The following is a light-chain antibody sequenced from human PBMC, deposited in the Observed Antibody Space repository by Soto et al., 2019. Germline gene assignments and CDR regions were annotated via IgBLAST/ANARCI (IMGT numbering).Light chain of an antibody. V-gene: IGKV1-9*01. J-gene: IGKJ3*01. CDR2: AAS. Sequence: DIQLTQSPSFLSASVGDRVTITCRASQGISSYLAWYQQKPEKAPKLLIYAASTLQSGVPSRFSGSGSGTEFTLTINSLQPEDFANYYCQQLNSYLFGPGTKVDIK. CDR1: QGISSY. CDR3: QQLNSYL.